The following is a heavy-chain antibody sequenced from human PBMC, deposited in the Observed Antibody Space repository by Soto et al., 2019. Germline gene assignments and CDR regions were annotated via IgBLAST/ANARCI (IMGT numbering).Heavy chain of an antibody. D-gene: IGHD1-26*01. CDR1: GYTFSNYA. CDR3: ALYRGKFSGLGPS. V-gene: IGHV1-3*01. CDR2: ISAVNGNT. J-gene: IGHJ4*02. Sequence: GASVKVSCKASGYTFSNYAIHWVRQAPGQRLEWMGWISAVNGNTKYSERFQGRVTFTSDTSASTAYMELSSLRSEDTAVFYCALYRGKFSGLGPSGGKGTRVPVSS.